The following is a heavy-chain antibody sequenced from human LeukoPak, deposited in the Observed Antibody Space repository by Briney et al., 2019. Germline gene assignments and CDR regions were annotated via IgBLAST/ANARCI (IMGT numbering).Heavy chain of an antibody. V-gene: IGHV3-23*01. CDR3: AKDKVYDSSGYYYGDAFDI. CDR1: GFTFSSYA. D-gene: IGHD3-22*01. Sequence: GGSLRLSCAASGFTFSSYAMSWVRQAPGKGLEWVSAISGSGGSTYYADSVKGRFTISRDNSKNTLYLQMNSLRAEDTAVYYCAKDKVYDSSGYYYGDAFDIWGQGTMVTVSS. J-gene: IGHJ3*02. CDR2: ISGSGGST.